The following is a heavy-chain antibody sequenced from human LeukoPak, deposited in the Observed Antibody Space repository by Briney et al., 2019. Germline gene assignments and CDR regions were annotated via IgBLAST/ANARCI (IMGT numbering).Heavy chain of an antibody. CDR3: ARLSPVSSLIVFQH. CDR1: GYNFPIFW. Sequence: GESLKISCKASGYNFPIFWIGWVRQMPGKGLEWMGVINPADSETRYSPSFQGQVTISVDNSIKTTYLQWNSLEASDTAIYYCARLSPVSSLIVFQHWGQGTQVLVSS. D-gene: IGHD3-10*01. J-gene: IGHJ1*01. V-gene: IGHV5-51*01. CDR2: INPADSET.